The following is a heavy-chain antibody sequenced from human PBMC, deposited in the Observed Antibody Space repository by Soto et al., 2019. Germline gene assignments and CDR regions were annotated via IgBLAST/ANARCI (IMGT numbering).Heavy chain of an antibody. CDR1: GFSLSTSGVG. V-gene: IGHV2-5*02. Sequence: QITLKESGPTLVKPTQTLTLTCTFSGFSLSTSGVGVGWIRQPPGKALEWLALIYWDDDKRYSPSLKSRLTITKDTSKNQVVLKMTNMEPVDTATYYCAHSGSRYNPTLFDPWGQGTLVTVSS. CDR3: AHSGSRYNPTLFDP. J-gene: IGHJ5*02. D-gene: IGHD1-20*01. CDR2: IYWDDDK.